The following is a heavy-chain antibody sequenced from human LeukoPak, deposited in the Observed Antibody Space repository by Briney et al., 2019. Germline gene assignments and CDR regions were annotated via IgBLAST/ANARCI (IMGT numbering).Heavy chain of an antibody. CDR3: AKDYYDYIWGSYRGYFDY. J-gene: IGHJ4*02. CDR2: ISGSGGST. Sequence: GGSLRLSCAASGFTFSSYAMSWVRQAPGKGLEWVSAISGSGGSTYYADSVKGRFTISRDNSKSTLYLQMNSLRAEDTAVYYCAKDYYDYIWGSYRGYFDYWGQGTLVTVSS. D-gene: IGHD3-16*02. CDR1: GFTFSSYA. V-gene: IGHV3-23*01.